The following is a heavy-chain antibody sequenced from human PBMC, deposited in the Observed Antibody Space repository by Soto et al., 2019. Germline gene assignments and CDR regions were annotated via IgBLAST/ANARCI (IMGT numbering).Heavy chain of an antibody. V-gene: IGHV5-51*01. Sequence: GESLKISCKGSGYSFTSYWIGWVRQMPGKGLEWMGIIYPGDSDTRYSPSFQGQVTISADKSISTAYLQWSSLKASDTAMYYCARHRFGPRIAAAVIPLYYYGMDVWGQGTTVTVSS. J-gene: IGHJ6*02. CDR1: GYSFTSYW. D-gene: IGHD6-13*01. CDR2: IYPGDSDT. CDR3: ARHRFGPRIAAAVIPLYYYGMDV.